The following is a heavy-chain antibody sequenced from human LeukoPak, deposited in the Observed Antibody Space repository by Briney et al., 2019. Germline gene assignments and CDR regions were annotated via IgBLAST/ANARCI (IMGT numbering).Heavy chain of an antibody. Sequence: GGSLRLSCAASGFTFSSYGMHWVRQAPGKGLEWVAFIRYDGSNKYYADSVKGRFTISRDNSKNTLYLQMNSLRAEDTAVYYCARDISSSGSYAYFDYWGQGTLVTVSS. D-gene: IGHD1-26*01. CDR3: ARDISSSGSYAYFDY. CDR2: IRYDGSNK. CDR1: GFTFSSYG. V-gene: IGHV3-30*02. J-gene: IGHJ4*02.